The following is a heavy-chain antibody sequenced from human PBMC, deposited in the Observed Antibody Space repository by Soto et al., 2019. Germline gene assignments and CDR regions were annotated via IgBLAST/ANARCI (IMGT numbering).Heavy chain of an antibody. J-gene: IGHJ6*02. V-gene: IGHV3-74*01. CDR2: INSDGSST. Sequence: GGSLRLSCAASGFTFSSYWMHWVRQAPGKGLVWVSRINSDGSSTSYADSVKGRFTISRDNAKNTLYLQMNSLRAEDTAVYYCARDDYDFWSGYFPTYYYGMDVWGQGTTVTVSS. CDR3: ARDDYDFWSGYFPTYYYGMDV. CDR1: GFTFSSYW. D-gene: IGHD3-3*01.